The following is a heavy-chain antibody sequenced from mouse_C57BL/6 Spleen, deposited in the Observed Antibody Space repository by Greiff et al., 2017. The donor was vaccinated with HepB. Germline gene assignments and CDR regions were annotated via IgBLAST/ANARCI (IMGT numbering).Heavy chain of an antibody. CDR2: IRNKANGYTT. V-gene: IGHV7-3*01. J-gene: IGHJ2*01. D-gene: IGHD6-1*01. CDR1: GFTFTDYY. Sequence: EVKLVESGGGLVQPGGSLSLSCAASGFTFTDYYMSWVRQPPGKALEWLGFIRNKANGYTTEYSASVKGRFTISRDNPQSILYLQMNALRAEDSATYYCARASYFDYWGQGTTLTVSS. CDR3: ARASYFDY.